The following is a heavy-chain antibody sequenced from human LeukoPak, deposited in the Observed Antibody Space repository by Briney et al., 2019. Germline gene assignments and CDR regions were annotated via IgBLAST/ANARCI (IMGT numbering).Heavy chain of an antibody. J-gene: IGHJ4*02. D-gene: IGHD4-17*01. CDR3: ARPIRSNYGDYPLRY. V-gene: IGHV4-39*07. CDR1: GGSISTNNDY. Sequence: SGTLSLTCTVSGGSISTNNDYWGGVRQPPGKGLEWIGSIYYGGTTYYNPSLKSRVAIFVDTSKTQFSLKLSSVTAADTAVYYFARPIRSNYGDYPLRYWGQGTLVTVSS. CDR2: IYYGGTT.